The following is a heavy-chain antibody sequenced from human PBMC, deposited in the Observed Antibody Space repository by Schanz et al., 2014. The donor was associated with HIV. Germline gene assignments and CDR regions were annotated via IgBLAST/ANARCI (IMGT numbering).Heavy chain of an antibody. V-gene: IGHV3-NL1*01. J-gene: IGHJ3*02. CDR3: AKEATVVTLAFDI. CDR2: ISPSGNRT. CDR1: GFIFRTHG. D-gene: IGHD4-17*01. Sequence: QVQLVESGGGVVQPGRSLRLSCAASGFIFRTHGMHWVRQAPGKGLEWVSTISPSGNRTYYSDSVRGRFTFARDNSKNTLYLQMNSLRTEDTAVYYCAKEATVVTLAFDIWGQGTMVTVSS.